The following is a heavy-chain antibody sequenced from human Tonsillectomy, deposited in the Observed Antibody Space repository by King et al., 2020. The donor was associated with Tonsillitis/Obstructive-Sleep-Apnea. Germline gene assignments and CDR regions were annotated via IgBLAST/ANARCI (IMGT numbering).Heavy chain of an antibody. Sequence: VQLVESGGGLVQPGGSLRLSCAASGFPFSNYAMTWVRQAPGKGLEWVSGLSGSGEDTYYADSVKGRFTISRDNSKNTLYLHMNSLRAEDTALYYCARGLGEQLIRYFDYWGQGTLVTVSS. CDR2: LSGSGEDT. J-gene: IGHJ4*02. CDR1: GFPFSNYA. D-gene: IGHD6-6*01. CDR3: ARGLGEQLIRYFDY. V-gene: IGHV3-23*04.